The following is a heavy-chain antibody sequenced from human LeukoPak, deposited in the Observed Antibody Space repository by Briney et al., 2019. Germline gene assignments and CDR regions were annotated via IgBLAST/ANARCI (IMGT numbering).Heavy chain of an antibody. V-gene: IGHV3-21*01. CDR3: ARGGLRFRETGAFDI. D-gene: IGHD3-3*01. Sequence: PGGSLRLSCAGSGFTFSSYSMNWVRQAPGKGLEWVSAISSSSSYIYYADSVKGRFTISRDNAKNSLYLQMNSLRAEDTAVYYCARGGLRFRETGAFDIWGQGTMVTVSS. CDR2: ISSSSSYI. J-gene: IGHJ3*02. CDR1: GFTFSSYS.